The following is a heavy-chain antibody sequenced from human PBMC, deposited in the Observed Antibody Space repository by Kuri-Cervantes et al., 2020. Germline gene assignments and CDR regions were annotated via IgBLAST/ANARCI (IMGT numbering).Heavy chain of an antibody. D-gene: IGHD3-10*01. CDR3: YYYGSGSYYQDAFDI. CDR1: GFTFSSYG. J-gene: IGHJ3*02. CDR2: ISYDGSNK. Sequence: GESLKISCAASGFTFSSYGMHWVRQAPGKGLEWVAVISYDGSNKYYADSVKGRFTISRDNSKNTLYLQMNSLRAEDTAVYYCYYYGSGSYYQDAFDIWGQGTMVTVSS. V-gene: IGHV3-30*03.